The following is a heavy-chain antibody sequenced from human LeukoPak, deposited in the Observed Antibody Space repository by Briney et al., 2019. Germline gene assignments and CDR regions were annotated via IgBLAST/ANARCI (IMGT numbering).Heavy chain of an antibody. V-gene: IGHV1-18*01. CDR1: GYSFTRYA. J-gene: IGHJ4*02. CDR2: ISTYKGDT. D-gene: IGHD3-3*01. CDR3: ARARMSGYSATDY. Sequence: GASVKVSCKASGYSFTRYAITWVRQAPGQGPEWMGRISTYKGDTNYAQKLQGRVTMTTDTSTSTAYMELRSLRSDDTAVYYCARARMSGYSATDYWGQGTLVTVSS.